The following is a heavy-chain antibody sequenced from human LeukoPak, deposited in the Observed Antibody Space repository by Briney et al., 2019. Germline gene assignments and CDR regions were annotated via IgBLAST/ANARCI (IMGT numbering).Heavy chain of an antibody. CDR2: ISSSSSYI. Sequence: GGSLRLSCAASGFTFSNYGINWVRQTPGKGLEWVSSISSSSSYIYYADSVKGRFTISRDNAKNSLYLQMNSLTAEDTAVYYCARESFAARWDWGQGTLVTVSS. J-gene: IGHJ4*02. CDR3: ARESFAARWD. D-gene: IGHD6-6*01. CDR1: GFTFSNYG. V-gene: IGHV3-21*01.